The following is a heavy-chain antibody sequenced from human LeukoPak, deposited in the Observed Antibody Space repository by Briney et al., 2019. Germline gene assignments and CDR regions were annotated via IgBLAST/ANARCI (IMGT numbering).Heavy chain of an antibody. J-gene: IGHJ4*02. CDR1: GYTFASYY. CDR3: ATDVSSGYSSDFDY. Sequence: ASVKVSCKASGYTFASYYIHWVRQAPGQGLEWMGIINPSGGSTNYAQKFQGRVTMTRDTSTSTVYMELSSLRSEDTAVYYCATDVSSGYSSDFDYWGQGTLVTVSS. V-gene: IGHV1-46*01. CDR2: INPSGGST. D-gene: IGHD3-22*01.